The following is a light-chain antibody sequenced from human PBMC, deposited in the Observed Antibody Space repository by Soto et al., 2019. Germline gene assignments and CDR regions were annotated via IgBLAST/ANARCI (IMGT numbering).Light chain of an antibody. CDR3: QQYGSSPWT. V-gene: IGKV3-20*01. CDR2: GAS. Sequence: EIVLTQSPGTLSLSPGERATHSCRASQSVSSNYLAWYQQKPGQAPRPLIYGASSRATGIPDRFSGSGAGTDFTLTISRLESEDFAVYYCQQYGSSPWTFGQGT. CDR1: QSVSSNY. J-gene: IGKJ1*01.